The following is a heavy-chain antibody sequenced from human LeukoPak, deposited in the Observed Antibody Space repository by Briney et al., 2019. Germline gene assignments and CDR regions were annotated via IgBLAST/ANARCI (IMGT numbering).Heavy chain of an antibody. V-gene: IGHV3-23*01. CDR1: GFTFSNAW. J-gene: IGHJ4*02. CDR3: AKEPAYSGYWHYFDY. CDR2: ISGSGDST. D-gene: IGHD5-12*01. Sequence: GGSLRLSSVASGFTFSNAWMSWVRQAPGKGLEWVSVISGSGDSTYYADSVKGRFTISRDNSKNTLYLQMNGLRAEDTAVYYCAKEPAYSGYWHYFDYWGQGTLVTVSS.